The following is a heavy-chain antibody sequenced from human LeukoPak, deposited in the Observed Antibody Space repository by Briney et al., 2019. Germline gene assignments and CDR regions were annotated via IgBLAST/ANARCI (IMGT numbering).Heavy chain of an antibody. J-gene: IGHJ4*02. CDR2: IRYDGSNK. D-gene: IGHD6-19*01. CDR3: AKDRLLALYSSGWYFDY. CDR1: GFTFSSYG. V-gene: IGHV3-30*02. Sequence: GGSLRLSCAASGFTFSSYGMHWVRQAPGKGLEWVAFIRYDGSNKYYADSVKGRFTISRDNSKNTLYLQMDSLRAEDTAVYYCAKDRLLALYSSGWYFDYWGQGTLVTVSS.